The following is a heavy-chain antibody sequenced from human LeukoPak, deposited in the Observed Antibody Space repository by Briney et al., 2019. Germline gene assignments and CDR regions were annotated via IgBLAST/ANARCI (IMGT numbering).Heavy chain of an antibody. D-gene: IGHD3-10*01. V-gene: IGHV4-34*01. CDR3: AKSNGYGLVDI. Sequence: SETLSLTCAVYGGSFSRYYWSWIRQPPGKGLEWIGEINHSGSTNYNPSLKSRVTISLHTSKNQSSLKLSSVPAADTAVYYCAKSNGYGLVDIWGQGTMVTVSS. CDR2: INHSGST. J-gene: IGHJ3*02. CDR1: GGSFSRYY.